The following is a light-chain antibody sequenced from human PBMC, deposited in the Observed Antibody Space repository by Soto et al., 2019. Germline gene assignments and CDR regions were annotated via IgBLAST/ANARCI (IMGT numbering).Light chain of an antibody. Sequence: EIVLTQSPGTLSLSPGERATLSCRASQIVSSSYLAWYQQKPGQAPRLLIYGASSRATGIPDRFSGSGSGTDFTLTISRLEPEDFAVYSCQQYNSSPWTFGQGTKVEIK. CDR3: QQYNSSPWT. J-gene: IGKJ1*01. V-gene: IGKV3-20*01. CDR2: GAS. CDR1: QIVSSSY.